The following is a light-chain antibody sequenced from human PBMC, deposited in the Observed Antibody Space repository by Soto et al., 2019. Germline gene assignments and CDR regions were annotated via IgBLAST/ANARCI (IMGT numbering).Light chain of an antibody. J-gene: IGLJ1*01. CDR2: EVS. V-gene: IGLV2-14*01. CDR1: SSDVGGYNY. CDR3: SSYTSRSTLV. Sequence: QSALTQPASVSGSPGQSITISCTGTSSDVGGYNYVSWHQQHPGKAPKVMIYEVSNRPSGVSNRFSGSKSGNTASLTISGLQGEDEADYYCSSYTSRSTLVFGTGTKVTVL.